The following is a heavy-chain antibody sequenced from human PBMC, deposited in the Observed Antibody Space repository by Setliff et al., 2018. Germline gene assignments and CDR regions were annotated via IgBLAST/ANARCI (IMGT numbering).Heavy chain of an antibody. CDR3: TTRGDSSLGYCSGRSCYSGH. J-gene: IGHJ4*02. CDR1: GFTLSAHY. D-gene: IGHD2-15*01. V-gene: IGHV3-72*01. CDR2: IKNKAYGGTT. Sequence: GSLRLSCAVSGFTLSAHYMDWVRQAPGKGLEWVGRIKNKAYGGTTEYAASVKGRFTISRDESKSIAFLHMNDLKTEDTAVYFCTTRGDSSLGYCSGRSCYSGHWGQGTLVTVPQ.